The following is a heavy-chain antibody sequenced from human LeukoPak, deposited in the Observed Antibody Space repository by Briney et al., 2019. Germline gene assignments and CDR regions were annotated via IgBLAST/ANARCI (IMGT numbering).Heavy chain of an antibody. V-gene: IGHV3-48*03. CDR3: ARDPSSSSWSPFDY. J-gene: IGHJ4*02. D-gene: IGHD6-13*01. CDR1: GFTFSSYE. Sequence: GGSLRLSCVASGFTFSSYEVNWVRQAPGKGLEWISYISNSGSSIYYADSVMGRFTISRDNAKNSLYLQMDSLRAEDTAVYYCARDPSSSSWSPFDYWGQGTLVTVSS. CDR2: ISNSGSSI.